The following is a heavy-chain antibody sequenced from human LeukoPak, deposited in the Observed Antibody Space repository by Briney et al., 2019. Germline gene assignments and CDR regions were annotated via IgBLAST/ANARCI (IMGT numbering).Heavy chain of an antibody. CDR3: ARDPAAGPLRHFDY. Sequence: GASVKVSCKASGYTFTSYGISWVRQAPGQGLEWMGGIIPIFGTANYAQKFQGRVTITADESTSTAYMELSSLRSEDTAVYYCARDPAAGPLRHFDYWGQGTLVTVSS. D-gene: IGHD6-13*01. CDR2: IIPIFGTA. CDR1: GYTFTSYG. V-gene: IGHV1-69*13. J-gene: IGHJ4*02.